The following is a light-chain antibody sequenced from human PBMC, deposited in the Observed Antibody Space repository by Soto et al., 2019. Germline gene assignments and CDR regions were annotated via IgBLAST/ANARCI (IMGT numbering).Light chain of an antibody. V-gene: IGKV3-20*01. J-gene: IGKJ1*01. CDR3: QQFSSYWT. Sequence: EIVLTQSPGTLSLSPGERATLSCRASQSVSSSHLAWYQQRLGQAPRLLIYGTSDRATGIPDRFSGSRSGTDFTLTITRLEPEDVATYFCQQFSSYWTFGQGTRVEIK. CDR2: GTS. CDR1: QSVSSSH.